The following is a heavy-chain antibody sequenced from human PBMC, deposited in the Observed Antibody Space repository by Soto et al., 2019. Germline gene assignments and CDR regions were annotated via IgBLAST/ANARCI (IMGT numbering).Heavy chain of an antibody. CDR2: IYSGGNS. D-gene: IGHD3-10*01. CDR3: ARLGPYGSETYSFRYNWFDP. V-gene: IGHV3-53*01. CDR1: GFTVSSSH. Sequence: GGSLRLSCTTSGFTVSSSHMSWVRQAPGKGLEWVSGIYSGGNSYYAVSVQGRFTISRDNSKNTVYLQMNSLRGEDTAIYYCARLGPYGSETYSFRYNWFDPWGQGT. J-gene: IGHJ5*02.